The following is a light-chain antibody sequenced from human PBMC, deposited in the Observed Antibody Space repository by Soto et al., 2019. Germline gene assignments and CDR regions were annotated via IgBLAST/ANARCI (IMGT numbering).Light chain of an antibody. CDR3: AAWDDSLNGRV. CDR1: SSNIANT. J-gene: IGLJ3*02. CDR2: SNN. V-gene: IGLV1-44*01. Sequence: QSVLTQPPSASGTPGQRVTISCSASSSNIANTVTWYQHLPGTAPRLLIYSNNQRPSGVPDRFSGSQSGTSASLAISGLQSEDEADYYCAAWDDSLNGRVFGGGTKLTVL.